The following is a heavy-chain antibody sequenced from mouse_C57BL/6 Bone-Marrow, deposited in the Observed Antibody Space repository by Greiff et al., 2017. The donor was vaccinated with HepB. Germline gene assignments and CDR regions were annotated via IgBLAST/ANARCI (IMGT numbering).Heavy chain of an antibody. Sequence: QVQLQQSGAELVKPGASVKLSCKASGYTFTSYWMHWVKQRPGQGLEWIGMIHPNSGSTNYNEKFKSKATLTVDKSSSTAYMQLSSLTSEDSAVYFCARGLLRSSAWFAYWGQGTLVTVSA. V-gene: IGHV1-64*01. CDR2: IHPNSGST. D-gene: IGHD1-1*01. CDR1: GYTFTSYW. CDR3: ARGLLRSSAWFAY. J-gene: IGHJ3*01.